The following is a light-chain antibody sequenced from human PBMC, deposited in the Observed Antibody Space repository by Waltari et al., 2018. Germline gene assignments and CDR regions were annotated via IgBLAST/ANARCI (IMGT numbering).Light chain of an antibody. Sequence: QLVLTQSPSASASLGASVKLTCTLSSGHSTNVIAWLQKRPEKGPRYLMKVNSDGSHNKGDEIPDRFSGSSSGAERYLTISSLQSEDEADYYCQTGGHGTWVFG. J-gene: IGLJ3*02. CDR3: QTGGHGTWV. CDR2: VNSDGSH. V-gene: IGLV4-69*01. CDR1: SGHSTNV.